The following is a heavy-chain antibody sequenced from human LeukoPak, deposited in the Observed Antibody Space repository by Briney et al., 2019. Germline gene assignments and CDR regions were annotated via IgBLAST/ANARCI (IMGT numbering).Heavy chain of an antibody. D-gene: IGHD2-2*02. CDR3: AKENCSSTSCYNNWFDP. V-gene: IGHV3-23*01. CDR1: KFTFRLYG. Sequence: GTSLRLSCAASKFTFRLYGMHWVRQAPGKGLEWVSAISGSGGSTYYADSVKGRFTISRDNSKNTLYLQMNSLRAEDTAVYYCAKENCSSTSCYNNWFDPWGQGTLVTVSS. CDR2: ISGSGGST. J-gene: IGHJ5*02.